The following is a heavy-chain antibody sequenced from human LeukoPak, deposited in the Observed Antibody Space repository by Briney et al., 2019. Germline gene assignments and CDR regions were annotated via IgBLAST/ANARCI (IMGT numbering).Heavy chain of an antibody. CDR2: ISSSDGTI. Sequence: PGGSLRLSCAASGFTFSCCEMNWVRQAPGKGLEWVSYISSSDGTIHYADSVKGRFTISRDNSKNSLYLQMNSLRTEDTALYYCAKGFSVLASNHNYYYYGMDVWGQGTTVTVSS. D-gene: IGHD1-14*01. J-gene: IGHJ6*02. CDR3: AKGFSVLASNHNYYYYGMDV. CDR1: GFTFSCCE. V-gene: IGHV3-48*03.